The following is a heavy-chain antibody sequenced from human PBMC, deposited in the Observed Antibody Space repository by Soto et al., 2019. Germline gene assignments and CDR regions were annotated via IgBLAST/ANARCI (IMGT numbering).Heavy chain of an antibody. CDR3: ATSYDTAFDP. CDR1: GYPFIKYG. V-gene: IGHV1-18*04. Sequence: QLQLVQSAAEVKKPGASVRVSCKAYGYPFIKYGISWIRQAPEQGLEWMGWIKVDSGYTNYAQKFQDRVTMTADTSADTAFMDRGNLAVAYTAVYFCATSYDTAFDPWRQGTRVSVSS. D-gene: IGHD3-9*01. J-gene: IGHJ5*02. CDR2: IKVDSGYT.